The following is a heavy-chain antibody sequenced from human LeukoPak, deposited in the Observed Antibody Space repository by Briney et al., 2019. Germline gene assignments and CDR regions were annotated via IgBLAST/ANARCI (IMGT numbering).Heavy chain of an antibody. Sequence: PGGSLRLSXSASGFTFRNYAMSWVCQAPGKGLEWVSTISGRGGSIYYADSLKGRFTISRDNSMNTLFLQMNSLRAEDTAVYYCAKDWYYYDSGAYYYFDYWGQGTLVTVSS. D-gene: IGHD3-22*01. CDR1: GFTFRNYA. V-gene: IGHV3-23*01. CDR2: ISGRGGSI. J-gene: IGHJ4*02. CDR3: AKDWYYYDSGAYYYFDY.